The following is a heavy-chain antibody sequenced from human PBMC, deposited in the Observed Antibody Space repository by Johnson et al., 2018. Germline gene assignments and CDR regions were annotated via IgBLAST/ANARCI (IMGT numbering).Heavy chain of an antibody. V-gene: IGHV5-51*01. CDR3: ASCSHKGSWSRYCYYSGMDV. CDR1: GYSFTSYW. CDR2: IYPGDSDT. D-gene: IGHD6-13*01. J-gene: IGHJ6*02. Sequence: EVQLVESGAEVKKPGESLKISCKGSGYSFTSYWIGWVRQMPGKGLEWMGIIYPGDSDTRYSPSLQGQVTISADQSLSTASLQWSSLKAPDTARYYCASCSHKGSWSRYCYYSGMDVWGQGTTVTVSS.